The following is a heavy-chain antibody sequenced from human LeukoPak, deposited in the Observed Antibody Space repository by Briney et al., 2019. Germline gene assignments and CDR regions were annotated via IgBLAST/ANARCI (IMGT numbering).Heavy chain of an antibody. CDR2: IYHSGST. V-gene: IGHV4-30-2*01. D-gene: IGHD6-13*01. CDR1: GGSISSGGYS. Sequence: SQTLSLTCTVSGGSISSGGYSWSWIRQPPGKGLEWIGYIYHSGSTYYNPSLKSRVTISVDRSKNQFSLKLSSVTAADTAVYYCAREIAAAGTFDYWGQGTLVTVSS. J-gene: IGHJ4*02. CDR3: AREIAAAGTFDY.